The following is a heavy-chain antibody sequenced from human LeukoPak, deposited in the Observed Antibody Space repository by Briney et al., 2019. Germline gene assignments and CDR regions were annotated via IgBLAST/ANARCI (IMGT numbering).Heavy chain of an antibody. V-gene: IGHV3-23*01. CDR1: GFTFSSYA. J-gene: IGHJ4*02. CDR2: ISGSGGST. Sequence: GGSLRLSCAASGFTFSSYAMSWVRQAPGKGLEWVSAISGSGGSTYYADSVKGRFTISRDNSKNTLYLQMNSLRAEDTAVYYCARASYYDFWSGYYMPGYFDYWGQGTLVTVSS. D-gene: IGHD3-3*01. CDR3: ARASYYDFWSGYYMPGYFDY.